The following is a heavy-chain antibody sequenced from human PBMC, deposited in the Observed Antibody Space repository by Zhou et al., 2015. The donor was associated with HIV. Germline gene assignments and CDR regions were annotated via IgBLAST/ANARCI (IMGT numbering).Heavy chain of an antibody. J-gene: IGHJ4*02. CDR2: ISAYNGNT. CDR3: ARDRGYGDYLHYFDY. CDR1: GDDFGTYY. Sequence: QIQLIQSGPAEQKPGSTMKLSCTVLGDDFGTYYIAWVRQAPGRGLEWMGWISAYNGNTNYAQKLQGRVTMTTDTSTSTAYMELRSLRSDDTAVYYCARDRGYGDYLHYFDYWGQGTLVTVSS. D-gene: IGHD4-17*01. V-gene: IGHV1-18*01.